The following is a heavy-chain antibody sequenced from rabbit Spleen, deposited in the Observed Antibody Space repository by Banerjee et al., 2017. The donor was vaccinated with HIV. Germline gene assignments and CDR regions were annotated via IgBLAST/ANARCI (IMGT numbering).Heavy chain of an antibody. CDR2: FYYGNANT. CDR1: GFDFSSNS. J-gene: IGHJ4*01. Sequence: QEQLVESGGDLVKPGTSLTLTCKASGFDFSSNSMCWVRQAPGKGLEWIACFYYGNANTYYASWTKGRFTGSKTSSTTVTLQMSSLTAADTATYFCVRTLPIDGISGGLWGPGTLVTVS. V-gene: IGHV1S45*01. CDR3: VRTLPIDGISGGL. D-gene: IGHD4-1*01.